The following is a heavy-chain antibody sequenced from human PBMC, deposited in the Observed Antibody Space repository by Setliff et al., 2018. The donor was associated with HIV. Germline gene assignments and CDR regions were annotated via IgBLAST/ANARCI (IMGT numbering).Heavy chain of an antibody. CDR3: ARTKTEMGYYYGMDV. J-gene: IGHJ6*02. D-gene: IGHD1-1*01. CDR1: GYSISSGYY. Sequence: SETLSLTCAVSGYSISSGYYWGWIRQPPGKGLEWIGSIYHSGSTYYNPSLKSRVTISVDTSKNQFSLKLSSVTAADTAVYYCARTKTEMGYYYGMDVWGQGTTVTVSS. CDR2: IYHSGST. V-gene: IGHV4-38-2*01.